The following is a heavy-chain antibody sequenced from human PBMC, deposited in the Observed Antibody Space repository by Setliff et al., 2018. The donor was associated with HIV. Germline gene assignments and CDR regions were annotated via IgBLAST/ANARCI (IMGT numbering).Heavy chain of an antibody. V-gene: IGHV1-46*01. J-gene: IGHJ3*02. CDR1: GYRFTDYY. Sequence: ASVKVSCKASGYRFTDYYIHWVRQAPGQGLEWMGLINRSGGRTSYAQKFQGRLTMTRDTSRSTVYMELSSLRSEDTAVYYCARCYYDSSGPTDAFDIWGQGTVVTVSS. CDR3: ARCYYDSSGPTDAFDI. D-gene: IGHD3-22*01. CDR2: INRSGGRT.